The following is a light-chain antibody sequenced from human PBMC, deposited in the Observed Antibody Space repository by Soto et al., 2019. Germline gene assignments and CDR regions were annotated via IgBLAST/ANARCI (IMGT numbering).Light chain of an antibody. CDR3: QTWATGIPV. CDR1: SGHSNYA. Sequence: QPVLTQSPSASASLGASVKLTCTLSSGHSNYAIAWHQQQPEKGPRYLMKLNSDGSHSKGDGIPDRFSGSSSGAERYLTISSLQSEDEADYYCQTWATGIPVFGGGTKLTVL. J-gene: IGLJ2*01. CDR2: LNSDGSH. V-gene: IGLV4-69*01.